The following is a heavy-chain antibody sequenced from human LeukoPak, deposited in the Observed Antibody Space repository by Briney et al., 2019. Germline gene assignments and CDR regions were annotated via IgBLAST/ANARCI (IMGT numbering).Heavy chain of an antibody. CDR1: GYRFTSYW. V-gene: IGHV5-51*01. J-gene: IGHJ5*02. D-gene: IGHD6-13*01. Sequence: PGESLKIPCEGSGYRFTSYWIGWVRQMPGKGLEWMGVIYPRDSDTRYSPSFQGQITISADKSISTAYLQWSSLKASDTAMYYCARLGRLAAGAAGSWGQGTLVTVSS. CDR3: ARLGRLAAGAAGS. CDR2: IYPRDSDT.